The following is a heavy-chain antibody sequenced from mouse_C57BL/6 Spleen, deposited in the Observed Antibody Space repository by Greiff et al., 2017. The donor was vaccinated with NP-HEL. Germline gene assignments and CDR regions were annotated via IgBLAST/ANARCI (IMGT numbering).Heavy chain of an antibody. D-gene: IGHD1-1*01. CDR3: ARTWEVFITHYYAMDY. V-gene: IGHV1-26*01. Sequence: VQLQQSGPELVKPGASVKISCKASGYTFTDYYMNWVKQSHGKSLEWIGDINPNNGGTSYNQKFKGKATLTVDKSSSTAYMELRSLTSEDSAVYYCARTWEVFITHYYAMDYWGQGTSVTVSS. J-gene: IGHJ4*01. CDR2: INPNNGGT. CDR1: GYTFTDYY.